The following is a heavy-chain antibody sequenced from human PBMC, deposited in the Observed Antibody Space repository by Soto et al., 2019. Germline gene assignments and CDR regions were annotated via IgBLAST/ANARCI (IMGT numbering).Heavy chain of an antibody. D-gene: IGHD2-15*01. CDR3: ARQASVVAAFDY. V-gene: IGHV1-69*02. CDR1: GGTFSSYT. Sequence: QVQLVQSGADVKKPGSSVKVSCKASGGTFSSYTISWVRQAPGQGLEWMGRIIPILGIANYAQKFQGRVTITADKSTSTAYMELSSLRSEDTAVYYCARQASVVAAFDYWGQGTLVTVSS. J-gene: IGHJ4*02. CDR2: IIPILGIA.